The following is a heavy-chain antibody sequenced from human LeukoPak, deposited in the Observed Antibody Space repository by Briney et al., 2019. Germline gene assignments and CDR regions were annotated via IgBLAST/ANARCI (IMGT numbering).Heavy chain of an antibody. CDR2: IYSGGST. Sequence: GGSLRLSCAASGFTFSSYAMSWVRQAPGKGLEWVSVIYSGGSTYYADSVKGRFTISRDNSKNTLYLQMNSLRAEDTAVYYCATLGSSSSDYWGQGTLVTVSS. D-gene: IGHD6-6*01. CDR1: GFTFSSYA. V-gene: IGHV3-53*01. J-gene: IGHJ4*02. CDR3: ATLGSSSSDY.